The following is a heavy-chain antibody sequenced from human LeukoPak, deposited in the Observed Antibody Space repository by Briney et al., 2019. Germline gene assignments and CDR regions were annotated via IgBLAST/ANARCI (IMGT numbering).Heavy chain of an antibody. Sequence: PGGSLRLSXAASGFTFGGSAMHWVRQSSGKGLEWVGRIRSKANSYATAYAASVKGRFTISRDDSKNTTYLQMNSLETEDTAMYFCTRPSFDPWGQGTLVTVSS. CDR1: GFTFGGSA. J-gene: IGHJ5*02. V-gene: IGHV3-73*01. CDR3: TRPSFDP. CDR2: IRSKANSYAT.